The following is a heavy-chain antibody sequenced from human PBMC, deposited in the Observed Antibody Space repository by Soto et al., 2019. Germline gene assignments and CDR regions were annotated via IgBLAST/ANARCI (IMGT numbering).Heavy chain of an antibody. Sequence: QVQLQESGPGLVKPSDTLSLTCTVSGDSFSGSYWSWIRQPDGKGLEWVGRVYTSGNTDYIPSLSSRVTVSVDTSKNRYSLKRRFVTAADTAVYYCAREAAETVGDGYWCDPWGQGNPVTGSS. D-gene: IGHD6-13*01. CDR3: AREAAETVGDGYWCDP. J-gene: IGHJ5*02. V-gene: IGHV4-4*07. CDR1: GDSFSGSY. CDR2: VYTSGNT.